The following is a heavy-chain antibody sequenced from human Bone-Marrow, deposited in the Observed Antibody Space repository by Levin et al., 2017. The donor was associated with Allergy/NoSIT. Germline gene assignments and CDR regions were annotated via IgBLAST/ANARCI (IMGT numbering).Heavy chain of an antibody. CDR1: GFDLSGYS. Sequence: GASVKVSCAVSGFDLSGYSMSWVRQPPGEGLEWVSSISSTTDSQFYADSVRGRFTISRDNAKNSLILQMNNLRAEDTALYYCARDIRGKYFYYFDYWGQGTLVTVSS. J-gene: IGHJ4*02. D-gene: IGHD1-26*01. CDR2: ISSTTDSQ. CDR3: ARDIRGKYFYYFDY. V-gene: IGHV3-21*01.